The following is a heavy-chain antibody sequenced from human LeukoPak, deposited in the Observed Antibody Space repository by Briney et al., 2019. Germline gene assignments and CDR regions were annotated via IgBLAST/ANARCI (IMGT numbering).Heavy chain of an antibody. J-gene: IGHJ3*02. CDR1: GFTFSNSW. V-gene: IGHV3-7*01. CDR3: ARDNSHSNIYSTRGNAFDI. CDR2: IKPDGSAQ. D-gene: IGHD3-16*01. Sequence: GGSLRLSCAASGFTFSNSWMSWVRQAPGKGLEWVATIKPDGSAQYYVDSVKGRFTISRDNAKNSLFLQINSLRAEDTAVYYCARDNSHSNIYSTRGNAFDIWGQGTMVAVSS.